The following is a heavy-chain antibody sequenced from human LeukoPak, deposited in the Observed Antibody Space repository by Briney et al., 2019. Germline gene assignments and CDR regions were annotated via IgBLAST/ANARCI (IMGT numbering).Heavy chain of an antibody. V-gene: IGHV1-24*01. D-gene: IGHD4-17*01. CDR2: FDPEDGET. Sequence: ASVKVSCKVSGYTLTELSMHWVRQAPGKGLEWMGGFDPEDGETIYAQKFQGRVTMTEGTSTDTAYMELSSLRSEDTAVYYCATMGGYGDSRLGAFDIWGQGTMVTVSS. CDR3: ATMGGYGDSRLGAFDI. CDR1: GYTLTELS. J-gene: IGHJ3*02.